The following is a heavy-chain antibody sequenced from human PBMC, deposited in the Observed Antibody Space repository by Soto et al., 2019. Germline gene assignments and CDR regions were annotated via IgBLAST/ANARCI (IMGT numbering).Heavy chain of an antibody. J-gene: IGHJ4*02. Sequence: VQLVESGGGLVQPGGSLRLSCAASGFTVSSNYMSWVRQAPGKGLEWVSVIYSGGSTYYADSVKGRFTISRDNSKNTLYLQMNSLRAEDTAVYYCARDGNPYCSGGSCYFDYWGQGTLVTVSS. V-gene: IGHV3-66*01. CDR1: GFTVSSNY. CDR2: IYSGGST. D-gene: IGHD2-15*01. CDR3: ARDGNPYCSGGSCYFDY.